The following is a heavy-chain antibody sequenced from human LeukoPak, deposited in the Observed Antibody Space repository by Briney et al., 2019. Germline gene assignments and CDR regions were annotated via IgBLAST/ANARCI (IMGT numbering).Heavy chain of an antibody. Sequence: ASVKVSCKASGGTFSSYAISWVRQAPGQGLEWMGGIIPIFGTANYAQKFQGRVTITTDESTSTAYMELSSLRSEDTAVYYCASAPQDYYDSRGYYYFDYWGQGTLVTVSS. D-gene: IGHD3-22*01. J-gene: IGHJ4*02. CDR3: ASAPQDYYDSRGYYYFDY. CDR2: IIPIFGTA. V-gene: IGHV1-69*05. CDR1: GGTFSSYA.